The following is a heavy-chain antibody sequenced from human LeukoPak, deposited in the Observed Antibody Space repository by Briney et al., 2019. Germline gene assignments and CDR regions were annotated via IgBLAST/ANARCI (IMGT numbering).Heavy chain of an antibody. CDR2: ISSSSSTI. V-gene: IGHV3-48*04. D-gene: IGHD1-26*01. CDR1: GFTFSSYS. J-gene: IGHJ4*02. Sequence: RGSLRLSCAASGFTFSSYSMNWVRQAPGKGVEWVSYISSSSSTIYYADSVKGRFTISRDNAKDSLYLQMNSLRAEDTAVYYCARDNFWEQYYFDYWGQGTLVTDSS. CDR3: ARDNFWEQYYFDY.